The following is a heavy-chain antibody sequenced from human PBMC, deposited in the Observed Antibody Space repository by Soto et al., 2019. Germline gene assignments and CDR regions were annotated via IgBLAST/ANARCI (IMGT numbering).Heavy chain of an antibody. CDR2: INPNSGGT. CDR1: GYSFTDXY. CDR3: ARGKXIPDYWNFDL. D-gene: IGHD2-2*02. Sequence: QVQLVQSGAEVKEPGASVKVSCKASGYSFTDXYXHXXRQAPGQGLEWMGWINPNSGGTKSAQQFQGRVTMTRDTSISTAYMELSRLRFDDTAVYYCARGKXIPDYWNFDLWGRGTLVTVSS. J-gene: IGHJ2*01. V-gene: IGHV1-2*02.